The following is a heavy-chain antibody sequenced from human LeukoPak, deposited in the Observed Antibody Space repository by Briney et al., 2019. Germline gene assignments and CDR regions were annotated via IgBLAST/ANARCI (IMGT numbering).Heavy chain of an antibody. J-gene: IGHJ4*02. CDR2: IRQDGGEK. Sequence: GGSLRLSCAVSGFTFSDDWMNWVRQAPGKGLEWVASIRQDGGEKSYVDSVKGRLTISRDNSKHSLYLQMSSLRAEDTGVYYCARDGTAAGLYFDLWGQGTLVTVSS. D-gene: IGHD6-13*01. CDR3: ARDGTAAGLYFDL. CDR1: GFTFSDDW. V-gene: IGHV3-7*01.